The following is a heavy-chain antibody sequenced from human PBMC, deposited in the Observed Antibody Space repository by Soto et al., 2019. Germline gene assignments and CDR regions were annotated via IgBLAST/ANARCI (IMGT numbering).Heavy chain of an antibody. CDR2: ISWNSGSI. Sequence: GGSLRLSCAASGFTFDDYAMHWVRQAPGKGLEWVSGISWNSGSIGYADSVKGRFTISRDNAKNSLYLQMNSLGAEDTALYYCAKDPDYDILTGPNYFDYWGQGTLVTVSS. CDR3: AKDPDYDILTGPNYFDY. CDR1: GFTFDDYA. J-gene: IGHJ4*02. V-gene: IGHV3-9*01. D-gene: IGHD3-9*01.